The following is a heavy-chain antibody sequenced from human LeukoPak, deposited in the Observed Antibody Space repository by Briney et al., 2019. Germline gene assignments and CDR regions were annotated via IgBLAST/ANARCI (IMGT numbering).Heavy chain of an antibody. CDR2: IYHSGST. J-gene: IGHJ4*02. CDR1: GGSISSGGYS. Sequence: PSETLSLTCAVSGGSISSGGYSWSWIRQPPGKGLEWIGYIYHSGSTYYNPSLKSRVTISVDTSKNQFSLKLSSVTAADTAVYYCASSSSENEYYFDYWGQGTLVTVSS. V-gene: IGHV4-30-2*01. D-gene: IGHD6-6*01. CDR3: ASSSSENEYYFDY.